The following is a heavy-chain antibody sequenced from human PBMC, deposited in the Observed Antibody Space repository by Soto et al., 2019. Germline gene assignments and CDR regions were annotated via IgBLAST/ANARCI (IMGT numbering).Heavy chain of an antibody. J-gene: IGHJ4*02. CDR3: ARDGRYFDWLLVTPFDY. CDR2: ISAYNGNT. V-gene: IGHV1-18*01. Sequence: ASVKVSCKASGYTFTSYGISWVRQAPGQGLEWMGWISAYNGNTNYAQKLQGRVTMTTDTSTSTAYMELRSLRSDDTAVYYCARDGRYFDWLLVTPFDYWGQGTLVTVS. CDR1: GYTFTSYG. D-gene: IGHD3-9*01.